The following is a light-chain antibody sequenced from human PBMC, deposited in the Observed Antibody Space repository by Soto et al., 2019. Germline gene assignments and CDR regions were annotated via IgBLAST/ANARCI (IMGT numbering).Light chain of an antibody. Sequence: EIVLTHSPATLSLSPGERATLSCRASQSVSSYLAWYQQKPGRAPRPLIYDASNRATGIPARFSGSGSGTDFTLTISSLEPEDFAVYYCQQRSNWPTFGQGSKVDI. J-gene: IGKJ1*01. CDR1: QSVSSY. V-gene: IGKV3-11*01. CDR2: DAS. CDR3: QQRSNWPT.